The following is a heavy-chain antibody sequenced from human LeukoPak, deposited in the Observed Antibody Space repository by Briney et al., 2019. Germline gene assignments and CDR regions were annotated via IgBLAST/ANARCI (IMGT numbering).Heavy chain of an antibody. J-gene: IGHJ5*02. CDR2: IYNSGST. Sequence: SETLSLTCTVSGGSISSGDYYWSWIRQPPGKGLEWIGYIYNSGSTYYNPSLKSRVTISADTSKNQFSLRLNSVTAADTAVYYCARGIAVAGSIWFDPWGQGTLVTVSS. V-gene: IGHV4-30-4*01. CDR1: GGSISSGDYY. D-gene: IGHD6-19*01. CDR3: ARGIAVAGSIWFDP.